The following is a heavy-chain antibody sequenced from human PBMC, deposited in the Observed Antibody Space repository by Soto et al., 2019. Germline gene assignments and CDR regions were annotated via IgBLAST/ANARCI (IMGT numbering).Heavy chain of an antibody. CDR3: ARSAFGVVTQDAFDI. CDR1: GFYFNSYS. J-gene: IGHJ3*02. V-gene: IGHV3-48*01. CDR2: ISSGSMTI. D-gene: IGHD3-3*01. Sequence: GGSLRLSCAASGFYFNSYSMNWVRQAPGKGLEWVSYISSGSMTIYYADSVKGRFTISREKPKNSLFLQMNSLRAEDTAVYYCARSAFGVVTQDAFDIWGQGTMVTVSS.